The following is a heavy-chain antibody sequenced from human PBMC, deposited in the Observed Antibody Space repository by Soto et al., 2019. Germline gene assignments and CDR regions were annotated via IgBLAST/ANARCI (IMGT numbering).Heavy chain of an antibody. D-gene: IGHD3-16*01. J-gene: IGHJ4*02. Sequence: LRLSCVASGFTFSSYWMHWVRQAPGEGLVWVSRTNTDGSSTSYAGSVKGRFTISRDNAKNTLYLQMNSLRAEDTAVYYCASLGYWGQGTVVTVSS. CDR3: ASLGY. CDR2: TNTDGSST. V-gene: IGHV3-74*01. CDR1: GFTFSSYW.